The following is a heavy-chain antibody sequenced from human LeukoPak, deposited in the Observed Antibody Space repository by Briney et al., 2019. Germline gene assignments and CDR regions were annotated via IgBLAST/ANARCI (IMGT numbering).Heavy chain of an antibody. CDR1: GFTFSGYG. Sequence: PGGSLRLSCAASGFTFSGYGMHWVRQAPGKGLEWVAVISYDGSNKYYADSVKGRFTISRDNSKNTLYLQMNSLRAEDTAVYYCAKDPRGDYYYGMDVWGQGTTVTVSS. CDR2: ISYDGSNK. D-gene: IGHD3-10*01. V-gene: IGHV3-30*18. J-gene: IGHJ6*02. CDR3: AKDPRGDYYYGMDV.